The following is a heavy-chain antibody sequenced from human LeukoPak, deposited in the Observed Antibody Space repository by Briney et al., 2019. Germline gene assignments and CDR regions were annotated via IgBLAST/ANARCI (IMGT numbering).Heavy chain of an antibody. V-gene: IGHV3-53*01. Sequence: GGTLRLSCAASGFIVSSVYMSWVRQSPGKGLECVSIIYSTGDTYYADSVKGRFTISRDVSKNTVYLQMNSLRAEDTAVYYCARGGRSSEFVWGQGTRVTVSS. CDR1: GFIVSSVY. CDR3: ARGGRSSEFV. D-gene: IGHD6-6*01. J-gene: IGHJ4*02. CDR2: IYSTGDT.